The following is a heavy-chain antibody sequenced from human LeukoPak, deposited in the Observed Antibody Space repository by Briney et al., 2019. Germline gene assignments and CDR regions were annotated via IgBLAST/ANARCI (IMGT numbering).Heavy chain of an antibody. D-gene: IGHD3-10*01. CDR1: GGSISSNSYY. J-gene: IGHJ4*02. V-gene: IGHV4-39*01. CDR3: ARTRYYYNSRSYGAPYYFDY. CDR2: IYYSGST. Sequence: SETLSLTCAVSGGSISSNSYYWGWIRQPPGKGLEWIGSIYYSGSTYYNPSLKSRVTISVDTSKNQFSLKLSSVTAADTAVYYCARTRYYYNSRSYGAPYYFDYWGQGTLVAVSS.